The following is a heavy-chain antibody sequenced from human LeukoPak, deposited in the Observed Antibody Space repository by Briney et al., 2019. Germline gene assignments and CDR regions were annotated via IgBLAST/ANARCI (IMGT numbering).Heavy chain of an antibody. D-gene: IGHD2-2*03. CDR2: IYYTGST. Sequence: SETLSLTCTVSGGSISTYYWTWIRQPPGKGLEWIGYIYYTGSTNYNPSLKSRVTISVDTSKNQFSLNLSSVTAADTAVYYCARVMDWRYYYDMDVWGKGTTVTVSS. CDR3: ARVMDWRYYYDMDV. V-gene: IGHV4-59*01. J-gene: IGHJ6*03. CDR1: GGSISTYY.